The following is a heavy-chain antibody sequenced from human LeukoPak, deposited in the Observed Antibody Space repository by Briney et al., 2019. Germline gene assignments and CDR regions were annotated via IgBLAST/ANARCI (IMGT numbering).Heavy chain of an antibody. D-gene: IGHD4-17*01. CDR1: GFTFKSTF. CDR2: ISSSGSYI. V-gene: IGHV3-21*01. Sequence: PGGSLRLSCAVSGFTFKSTFMNWVRQAPGKGLEWVSSISSSGSYIHYADSVKGRFTVSRDNDNDTLYLHMTGLSAEDSATYYCTRDYGARDDWGQGTLVTVS. J-gene: IGHJ4*02. CDR3: TRDYGARDD.